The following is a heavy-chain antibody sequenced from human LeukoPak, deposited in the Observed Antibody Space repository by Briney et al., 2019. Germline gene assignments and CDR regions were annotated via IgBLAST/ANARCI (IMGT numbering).Heavy chain of an antibody. V-gene: IGHV4-4*07. Sequence: PSETLSLTYTASGGSISSYYWSWIRQPAGKGLEWIGRIYASGSTNYNPSLKSRVTMPVDTSKNQFSLKLSSVTAADTAVYYCARDDGNYDILTGYYRIGFDPWGQGTLVTVSS. J-gene: IGHJ5*02. CDR1: GGSISSYY. D-gene: IGHD3-9*01. CDR2: IYASGST. CDR3: ARDDGNYDILTGYYRIGFDP.